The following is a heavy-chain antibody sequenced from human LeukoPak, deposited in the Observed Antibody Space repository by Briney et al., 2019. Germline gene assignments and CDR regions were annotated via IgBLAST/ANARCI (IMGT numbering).Heavy chain of an antibody. CDR2: ISAHTGNT. Sequence: ASVKVSCKASGYTFSGYGIAWVRQATGQGLEWMGWISAHTGNTSFAQNFQGRVTMTTDPSTSTAYMELRSLRSDDTAMYYCARSAGDYGDYALYFLHWGQGTLVTVSS. CDR3: ARSAGDYGDYALYFLH. D-gene: IGHD4-17*01. CDR1: GYTFSGYG. V-gene: IGHV1-18*01. J-gene: IGHJ1*01.